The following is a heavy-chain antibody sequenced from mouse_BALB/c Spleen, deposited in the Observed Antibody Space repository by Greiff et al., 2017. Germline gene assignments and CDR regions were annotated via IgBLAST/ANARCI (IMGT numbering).Heavy chain of an antibody. J-gene: IGHJ2*01. CDR2: ISSGSSTI. V-gene: IGHV5-17*02. Sequence: EVHLVESGGGLVQPGGSRKLSCAASGFTFSSFGMHWVRQAPEKGLEWVAYISSGSSTIYYADTVKGRFTISRDNPKNTLFLQMTSLRSEDTAMYYCARYYGNYLDYWGQGTTLTVSS. CDR3: ARYYGNYLDY. CDR1: GFTFSSFG. D-gene: IGHD2-1*01.